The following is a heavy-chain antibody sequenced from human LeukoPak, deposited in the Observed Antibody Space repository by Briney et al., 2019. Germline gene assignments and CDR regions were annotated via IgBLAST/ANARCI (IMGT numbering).Heavy chain of an antibody. V-gene: IGHV4-61*02. Sequence: SQTLSLTCTVSGGSISSGSYYWSWIRQPAGKGLEWIGRIYTSGSTNYNPPLKSRVTISVDTSKNQFSLKLSSVTAADTAVYYCARECGDYEGVCDAFDIWGQGTMVTVSS. J-gene: IGHJ3*02. CDR1: GGSISSGSYY. CDR3: ARECGDYEGVCDAFDI. CDR2: IYTSGST. D-gene: IGHD4-17*01.